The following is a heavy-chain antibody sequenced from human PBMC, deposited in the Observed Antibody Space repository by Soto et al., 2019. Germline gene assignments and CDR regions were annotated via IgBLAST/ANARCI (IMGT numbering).Heavy chain of an antibody. V-gene: IGHV1-69*13. J-gene: IGHJ5*02. CDR3: ARDREAAAAWFDP. CDR2: IIPIFGTA. D-gene: IGHD6-13*01. Sequence: ASVKVSCKASGGTFSSYAISWVRQAPGQGLEWMGGIIPIFGTANYAQKFRGRVTITADESTSTAYMELSSLRSEDTAVYYCARDREAAAAWFDPWGQGTLVTVSS. CDR1: GGTFSSYA.